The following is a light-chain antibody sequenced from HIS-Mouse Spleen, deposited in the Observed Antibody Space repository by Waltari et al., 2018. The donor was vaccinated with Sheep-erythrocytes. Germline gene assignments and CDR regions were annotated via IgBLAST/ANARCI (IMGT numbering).Light chain of an antibody. J-gene: IGKJ1*01. CDR3: QQFNNYPRT. CDR1: QGISSA. Sequence: AIQLTQSPSSLSAPVGDRVTITCQASQGISSALAWYQQKPGKAPKPLIYDPTSFESGVPSRFSVSGSGTDFNLTISSLQPEDFDTYYCQQFNNYPRTFGQGTKVEIK. V-gene: IGKV1D-13*01. CDR2: DPT.